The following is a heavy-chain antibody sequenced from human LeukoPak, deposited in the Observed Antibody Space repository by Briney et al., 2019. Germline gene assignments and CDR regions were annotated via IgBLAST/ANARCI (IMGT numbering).Heavy chain of an antibody. CDR3: ARDSSYTSGSYYDDYFDS. J-gene: IGHJ4*02. CDR1: GGSIRNHY. V-gene: IGHV4-59*11. Sequence: PSETLSLTCNVSGGSIRNHYWSWVRQPPGKALEWVGYVSDSGRTNSNPSLKSRVTISVDTSKNQFSLKLSSVTAADTAVYYCARDSSYTSGSYYDDYFDSWSQGTLVTVSS. D-gene: IGHD3-10*01. CDR2: VSDSGRT.